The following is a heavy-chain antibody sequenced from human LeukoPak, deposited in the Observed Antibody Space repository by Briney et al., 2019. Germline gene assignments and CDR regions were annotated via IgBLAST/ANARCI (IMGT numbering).Heavy chain of an antibody. CDR3: ARGLVVGIAAAGGIYYFDY. J-gene: IGHJ4*02. CDR1: GGTFSSYA. CDR2: IIPIFGTA. V-gene: IGHV1-69*05. Sequence: ASVKVSCKASGGTFSSYAISWVRQAPGQGLEWMGGIIPIFGTANYAQKFQGRVTITTDESTSTAYMELSSLRSEDTAVYYCARGLVVGIAAAGGIYYFDYWGQGTLVTVSS. D-gene: IGHD6-13*01.